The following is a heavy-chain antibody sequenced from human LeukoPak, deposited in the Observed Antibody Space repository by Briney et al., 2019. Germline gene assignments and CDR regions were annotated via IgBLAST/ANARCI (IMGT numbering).Heavy chain of an antibody. J-gene: IGHJ4*02. CDR3: ARDFYDTSGYHYDY. V-gene: IGHV1-8*01. CDR1: GYTFTSYD. Sequence: EASVKVSCKASGYTFTSYDINWVRQATGQGLEWMGWMNPNSGNTGYAQKFQGRVTMTRNTSISTAYMELSSLRSEDTALYYCARDFYDTSGYHYDYWGQGTLVTVSS. CDR2: MNPNSGNT. D-gene: IGHD3-22*01.